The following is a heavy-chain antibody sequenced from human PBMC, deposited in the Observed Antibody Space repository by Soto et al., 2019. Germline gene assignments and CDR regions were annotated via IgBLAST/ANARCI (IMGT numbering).Heavy chain of an antibody. Sequence: GGSLRLSCAASGFTFDDYTMHWVRQAPGKGLEWVSLISWDSHSTYYADSVKGRFTISRDNSQNSLYLQMNSLRTDDTALYYCARDDSPAHFDYWGQGTLVTVSS. J-gene: IGHJ4*02. CDR2: ISWDSHST. V-gene: IGHV3-43*01. D-gene: IGHD2-2*01. CDR3: ARDDSPAHFDY. CDR1: GFTFDDYT.